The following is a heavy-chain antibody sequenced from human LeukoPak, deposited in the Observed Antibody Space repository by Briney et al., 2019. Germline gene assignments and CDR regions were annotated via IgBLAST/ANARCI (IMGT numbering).Heavy chain of an antibody. CDR3: ARDNSVGDYAWWFDP. CDR1: GYAFTRHY. D-gene: IGHD1-26*01. J-gene: IGHJ5*02. CDR2: INPSGSST. Sequence: ASVKVSCKASGYAFTRHYMHWVRQAPGQGLEWMGLINPSGSSTIYAQKFQGRVTMTRDMSTSTDYMELSGLRSEDTAVYDCARDNSVGDYAWWFDPWGQGTLVTVSS. V-gene: IGHV1-46*01.